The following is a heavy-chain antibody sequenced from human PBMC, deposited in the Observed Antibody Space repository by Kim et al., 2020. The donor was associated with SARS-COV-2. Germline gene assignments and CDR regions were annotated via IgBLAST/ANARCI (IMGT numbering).Heavy chain of an antibody. Sequence: ANYAQKFQGRVTITADKSTSTAYMELSSLRSEDTAVYYCARGGVGATTDYWGQGTLVTVSS. D-gene: IGHD1-26*01. V-gene: IGHV1-69*04. J-gene: IGHJ4*02. CDR3: ARGGVGATTDY. CDR2: A.